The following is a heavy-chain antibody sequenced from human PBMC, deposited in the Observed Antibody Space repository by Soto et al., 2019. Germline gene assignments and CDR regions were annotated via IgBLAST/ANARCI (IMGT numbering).Heavy chain of an antibody. J-gene: IGHJ4*02. V-gene: IGHV3-23*01. CDR3: AKMLTMVRGVTGLRDFDF. CDR2: ISGPGATI. CDR1: GFTFSSYA. Sequence: EVQLLEAGGNLIQPGGSLRLSCAASGFTFSSYAMSWVRQSPGQGLEWLSAISGPGATIYYADSVKGRFTISRDNSKNTLYLQMNSRTAEDTAVYYCAKMLTMVRGVTGLRDFDFWGQGTLVTASS. D-gene: IGHD3-10*01.